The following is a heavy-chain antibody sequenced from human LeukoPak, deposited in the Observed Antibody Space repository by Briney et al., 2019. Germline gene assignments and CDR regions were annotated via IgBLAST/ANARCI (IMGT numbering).Heavy chain of an antibody. CDR1: GFTFSSYA. CDR3: AKGRDSSGWYRARTYFDY. Sequence: PGGSLRLSCAASGFTFSSYAMSWVRQAPGKGLEWVSAISGSGGSTYYADSVKGRFTISRDNSKNTLYLQMNSLRAEDTAVYYCAKGRDSSGWYRARTYFDYWGQGTLVTVSS. J-gene: IGHJ4*02. V-gene: IGHV3-23*01. D-gene: IGHD6-19*01. CDR2: ISGSGGST.